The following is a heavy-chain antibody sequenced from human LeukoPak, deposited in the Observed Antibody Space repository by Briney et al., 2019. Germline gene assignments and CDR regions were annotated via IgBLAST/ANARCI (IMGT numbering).Heavy chain of an antibody. D-gene: IGHD3-22*01. CDR1: GFTFSSYA. CDR2: ISYDGSNK. J-gene: IGHJ4*02. V-gene: IGHV3-30-3*01. CDR3: ARAIIHYYDSSGYLVGDYFDY. Sequence: PGGSLRLSCAASGFTFSSYAMHWVRQAPGKGLEWVAVISYDGSNKYYADSVKGRFTISRDNSKNTLYLQMNSLRAEDTAVYYCARAIIHYYDSSGYLVGDYFDYWGQGTLVTVSS.